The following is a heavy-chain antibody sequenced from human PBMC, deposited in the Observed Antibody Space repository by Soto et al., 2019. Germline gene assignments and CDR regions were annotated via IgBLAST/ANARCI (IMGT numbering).Heavy chain of an antibody. V-gene: IGHV3-9*01. J-gene: IGHJ6*02. CDR2: ISWNSGSI. Sequence: GGSLRLSCAASGFTFDDYAMHWVRQAPGKGLEWVSGISWNSGSIGYADSVKGRFTISRDNAKNSLYLQMNSLRAGDTALYYCAKASRYCSGGSCYLYYYYGMDVWGQGTTVTVSS. CDR1: GFTFDDYA. D-gene: IGHD2-15*01. CDR3: AKASRYCSGGSCYLYYYYGMDV.